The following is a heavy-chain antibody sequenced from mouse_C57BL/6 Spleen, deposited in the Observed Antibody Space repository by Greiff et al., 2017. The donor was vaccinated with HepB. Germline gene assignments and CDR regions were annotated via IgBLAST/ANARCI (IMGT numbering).Heavy chain of an antibody. V-gene: IGHV1-76*01. CDR3: ARGGYGNYGYFDV. J-gene: IGHJ1*03. D-gene: IGHD2-1*01. CDR1: GYTFTDYY. CDR2: IYPGSGNT. Sequence: QVQLKQSGAELVRPGASVKLSCKASGYTFTDYYINWVKQRPGQGLEWIARIYPGSGNTYYNEKFKGKATLTAEKSSSTAYMQLSSLTSEDSAVYFCARGGYGNYGYFDVWGTGTTVTVSS.